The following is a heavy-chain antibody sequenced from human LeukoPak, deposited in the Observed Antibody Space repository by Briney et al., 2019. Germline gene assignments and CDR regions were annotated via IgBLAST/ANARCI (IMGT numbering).Heavy chain of an antibody. CDR1: GGSFSGYY. J-gene: IGHJ4*02. Sequence: PSETLSLTCAVYGGSFSGYYWSWIRQPPGKGLEWIGEINHSGSTNYNPSLKSRVTISVDTSKNQFSLKLSSVTAADTAVYYCARRRSIYYDSSGYYRAADYWGQGTLVTVSS. V-gene: IGHV4-34*01. D-gene: IGHD3-22*01. CDR2: INHSGST. CDR3: ARRRSIYYDSSGYYRAADY.